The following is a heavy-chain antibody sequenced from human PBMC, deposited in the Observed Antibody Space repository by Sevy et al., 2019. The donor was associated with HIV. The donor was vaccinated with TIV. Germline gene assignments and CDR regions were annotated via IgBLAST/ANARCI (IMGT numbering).Heavy chain of an antibody. D-gene: IGHD3-22*01. V-gene: IGHV1-24*01. Sequence: ASVKVSCKVSGKTLSDLSMHWVRQAPGKGLEWMGSFDPEDGETLYAETFRARVTMTEDTSTDTAYMELSSLRSEDTAVCYCATTKDYYDSSGDPFDYWGQGSLVTVSS. CDR3: ATTKDYYDSSGDPFDY. CDR1: GKTLSDLS. J-gene: IGHJ4*01. CDR2: FDPEDGET.